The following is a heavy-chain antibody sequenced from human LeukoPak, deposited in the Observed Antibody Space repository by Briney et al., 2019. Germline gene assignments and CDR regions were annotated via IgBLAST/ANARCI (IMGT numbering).Heavy chain of an antibody. CDR1: GYTFTVYY. V-gene: IGHV1-2*02. J-gene: IGHJ2*01. CDR2: INPNSGGT. Sequence: GASVKVSCKASGYTFTVYYMHWVRQAPGQGLEWMGWINPNSGGTNYAQKFQGRVTMTRDTSISTAYMQLSSLRSDDTAVYYCARGSRTDYYDSSGYYLWYFDPWGRGTQVTVSS. CDR3: ARGSRTDYYDSSGYYLWYFDP. D-gene: IGHD3-22*01.